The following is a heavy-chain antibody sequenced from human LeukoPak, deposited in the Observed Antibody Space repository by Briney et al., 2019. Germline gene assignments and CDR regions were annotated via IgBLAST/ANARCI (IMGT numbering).Heavy chain of an antibody. Sequence: GGSLRLSCTASGFTLGSHDMHWVRHTTGEGLEWVAAITSGFQTFYAGSVKGRFTVSREDAKNSLYLQMNSLRAGDTAVYYCVREARGYHYTYFDYWGQGTLVTVSS. CDR3: VREARGYHYTYFDY. CDR1: GFTLGSHD. J-gene: IGHJ4*02. CDR2: ITSGFQT. D-gene: IGHD5-18*01. V-gene: IGHV3-13*01.